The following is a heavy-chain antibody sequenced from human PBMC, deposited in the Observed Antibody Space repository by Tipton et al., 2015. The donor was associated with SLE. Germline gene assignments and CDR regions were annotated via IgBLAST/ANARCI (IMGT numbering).Heavy chain of an antibody. CDR2: INHSGST. Sequence: TLSLTCAVSGYSISSGDYWGWIRQPPGKGLEWIGEINHSGSTNYNPSLKSRVTISVDTSKNQFSLKLSSVTAADTAVYYCASPWEGGGSGWFFDYWGQGTLVTVSS. J-gene: IGHJ4*02. V-gene: IGHV4-38-2*01. CDR3: ASPWEGGGSGWFFDY. D-gene: IGHD6-19*01. CDR1: GYSISSGDY.